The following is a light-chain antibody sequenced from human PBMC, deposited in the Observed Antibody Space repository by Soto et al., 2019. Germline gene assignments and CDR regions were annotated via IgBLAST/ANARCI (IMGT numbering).Light chain of an antibody. J-gene: IGKJ5*01. V-gene: IGKV3-11*01. CDR2: DAS. CDR3: QQRSNWPIT. CDR1: QSISSY. Sequence: VLTQSPATLSLSPGGRATLSCRASQSISSYLAWYQRKPGQAPRLLIYDASNRATGIPARFSGSGSGTDFTLTISSLEPEDFAVYCCQQRSNWPITFGQGTRLEIK.